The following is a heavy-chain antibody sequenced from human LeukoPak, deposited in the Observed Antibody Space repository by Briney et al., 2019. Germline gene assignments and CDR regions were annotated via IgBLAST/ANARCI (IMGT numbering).Heavy chain of an antibody. CDR1: GYTFTGYY. Sequence: ASVKVSCKASGYTFTGYYMHWVRQAPGQGLEWMGWINPNSGGTNYAQKFQGRVTMTRDTSISTAYMEPSRLRSDDTAVYYCARDRGGYDPGFDYWGQGTLVTVSS. CDR3: ARDRGGYDPGFDY. CDR2: INPNSGGT. V-gene: IGHV1-2*02. D-gene: IGHD5-12*01. J-gene: IGHJ4*02.